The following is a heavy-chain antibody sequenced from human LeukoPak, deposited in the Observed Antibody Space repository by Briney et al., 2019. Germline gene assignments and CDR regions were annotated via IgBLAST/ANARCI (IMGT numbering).Heavy chain of an antibody. V-gene: IGHV3-21*01. CDR1: GFTFRSYS. J-gene: IGHJ4*02. D-gene: IGHD4/OR15-4a*01. Sequence: GGSLSLSCAASGFTFRSYSFNWVRQAPGKGLAWVSSITTTFYTYYTDSVYGRFTISRDNAKNSMYLQMITLRAEDTAVYYCARVRDYWYEDYWGQGTLVTVSS. CDR3: ARVRDYWYEDY. CDR2: ITTTFYT.